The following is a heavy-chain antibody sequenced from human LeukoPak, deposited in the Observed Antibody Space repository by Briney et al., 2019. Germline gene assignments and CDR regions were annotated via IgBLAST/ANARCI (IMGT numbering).Heavy chain of an antibody. D-gene: IGHD5-18*01. J-gene: IGHJ4*02. CDR2: ISGSGGST. CDR1: GFTFSSYA. Sequence: PGGSLRLSCAASGFTFSSYAMSWVRQAPGKGLEWVSAISGSGGSTYYADSVKGRFTISRDNSKNTLYLQMNSLRAEDTAVYYCAKDRVQLWLGGVFDYWGQGTLVTVSS. CDR3: AKDRVQLWLGGVFDY. V-gene: IGHV3-23*01.